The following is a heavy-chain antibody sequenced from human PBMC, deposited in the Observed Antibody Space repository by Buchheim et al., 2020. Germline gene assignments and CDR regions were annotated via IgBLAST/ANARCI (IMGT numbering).Heavy chain of an antibody. CDR3: ARISDYGDFFDY. J-gene: IGHJ4*02. CDR2: ISYSGTT. V-gene: IGHV4-59*11. CDR1: SYSISSHY. D-gene: IGHD4-17*01. Sequence: QVRIHESGPRLVKPSETLALTCSVSSYSISSHYWSWIRQTPGTGLEWLGYISYSGTTNYNPSLKSRLTLSVDTSRNRFSLNLASVTSADRAVYYCARISDYGDFFDYWGPG.